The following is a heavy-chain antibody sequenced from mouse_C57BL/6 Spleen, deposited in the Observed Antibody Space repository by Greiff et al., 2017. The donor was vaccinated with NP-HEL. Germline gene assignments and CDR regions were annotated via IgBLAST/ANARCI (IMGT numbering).Heavy chain of an antibody. CDR2: IHPNSGST. Sequence: QVQLQQPGAELVKSGASVQLSCKASGYTFTSYWMHWVKQRPGQGLEWIGMIHPNSGSTNYNEKFKSKATLTVAKSSSTAYMQLSSLTSEDSAVYYCARTFPYYYGSSYWYFDVWGTGTTVTVSS. J-gene: IGHJ1*03. D-gene: IGHD1-1*01. CDR3: ARTFPYYYGSSYWYFDV. CDR1: GYTFTSYW. V-gene: IGHV1-64*01.